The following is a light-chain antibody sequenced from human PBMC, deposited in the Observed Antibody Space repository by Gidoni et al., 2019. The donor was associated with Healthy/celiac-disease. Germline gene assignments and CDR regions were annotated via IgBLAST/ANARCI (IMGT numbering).Light chain of an antibody. CDR2: GAS. CDR3: QQYNNWPQT. Sequence: EIVMTKSPATLSVSPGERATLSCRASQSFSSNLAWYQQKPGQAHRLLIYGASTRATGIPARLSGSGSGSEFTLTISSLQSEDFAVYYCQQYNNWPQTFGQGTKVEIK. J-gene: IGKJ1*01. V-gene: IGKV3-15*01. CDR1: QSFSSN.